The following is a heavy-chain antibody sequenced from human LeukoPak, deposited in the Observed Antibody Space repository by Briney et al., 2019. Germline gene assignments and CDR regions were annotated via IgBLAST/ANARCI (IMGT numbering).Heavy chain of an antibody. V-gene: IGHV3-15*01. CDR3: TTYYHGSWYFDL. CDR2: IKSTTHGGTT. J-gene: IGHJ2*01. CDR1: GFTFNNAW. Sequence: TGGSLRLSCAASGFTFNNAWMNWVRQAPGKGLEWVGSIKSTTHGGTTDYAAPVKGRFTISRDDSKNTVYLQMDNLKTEDTAVYYCTTYYHGSWYFDLWGRGTLVTVSS. D-gene: IGHD3-10*01.